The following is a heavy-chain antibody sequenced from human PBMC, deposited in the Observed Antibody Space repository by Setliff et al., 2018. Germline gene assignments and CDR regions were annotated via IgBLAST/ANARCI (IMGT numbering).Heavy chain of an antibody. CDR1: GGSLSSYY. CDR2: IYYSGTT. J-gene: IGHJ3*02. V-gene: IGHV4-59*01. CDR3: ARVGSSSWYGGGFDI. Sequence: SETLSLTCTVSGGSLSSYYWSWIRQPPGKGLEWIGYIYYSGTTNYNASLKNRVSISVDTSKNHFSLKLNSVTAADTAVYYCARVGSSSWYGGGFDIWGQGTMVTVS. D-gene: IGHD6-13*01.